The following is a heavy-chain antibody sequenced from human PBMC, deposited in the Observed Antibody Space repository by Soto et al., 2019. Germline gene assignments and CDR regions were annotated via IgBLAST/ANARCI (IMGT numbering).Heavy chain of an antibody. CDR3: ARDGGWHIVLMVYAYYYYYGMDV. J-gene: IGHJ6*02. V-gene: IGHV1-18*04. D-gene: IGHD2-8*01. Sequence: XKVSLQASGYSXTGYGIRVVRQAPGQGLGWRGWIRAYNGNTNYAQKLQGRVTMTTDTSTSTAYMELRTLRSDATAVYYCARDGGWHIVLMVYAYYYYYGMDVWGQGTTVTVSS. CDR1: GYSXTGYG. CDR2: IRAYNGNT.